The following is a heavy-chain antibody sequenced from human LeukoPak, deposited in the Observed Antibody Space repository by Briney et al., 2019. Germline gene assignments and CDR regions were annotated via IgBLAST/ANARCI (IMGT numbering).Heavy chain of an antibody. V-gene: IGHV3-21*01. CDR3: VRDRGPATEGDY. J-gene: IGHJ4*02. CDR2: ISSSSSYI. CDR1: GFTFSSYS. Sequence: GGSLRLSCAASGFTFSSYSMNWVRQAPGKGLEWVSGISSSSSYIYYAYSVKGRFNISRDNSKNTLYLQMNRLRAEDTAVYYCVRDRGPATEGDYWDQGTLVTVSS. D-gene: IGHD1-26*01.